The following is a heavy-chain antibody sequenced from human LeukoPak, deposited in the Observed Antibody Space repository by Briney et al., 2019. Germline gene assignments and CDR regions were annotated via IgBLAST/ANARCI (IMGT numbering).Heavy chain of an antibody. D-gene: IGHD2-15*01. V-gene: IGHV1-8*01. CDR1: GYTFTSYD. Sequence: ASVKVSCKASGYTFTSYDVNWVRQATGQGLEWMGWMNPNSGNTGLAQKFQGRVTLTRDTSLSTAYMELSNLRSDDTAVYYCARDEVVAAPNYFGMVVWGQGTTVSVSS. CDR2: MNPNSGNT. CDR3: ARDEVVAAPNYFGMVV. J-gene: IGHJ6*02.